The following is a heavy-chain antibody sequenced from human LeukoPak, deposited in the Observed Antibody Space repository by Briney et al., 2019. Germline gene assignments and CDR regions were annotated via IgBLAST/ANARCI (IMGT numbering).Heavy chain of an antibody. Sequence: GGSLRLSCAASGFTFSSYAMSWVRQAPGKGLEWVSAISGSGGSTYYADSVKGRFTISRDNSKNTLYLQMNSLRAEDTAVYYCAKSGPGYYDSSGYAIDYWGQGTLVTVSS. CDR3: AKSGPGYYDSSGYAIDY. CDR1: GFTFSSYA. V-gene: IGHV3-23*01. D-gene: IGHD3-22*01. J-gene: IGHJ4*02. CDR2: ISGSGGST.